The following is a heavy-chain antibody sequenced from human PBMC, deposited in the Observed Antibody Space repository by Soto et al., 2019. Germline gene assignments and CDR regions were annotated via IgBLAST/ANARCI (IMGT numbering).Heavy chain of an antibody. Sequence: PGGSLRLSCTTSGFTFDNFAMSWVRQMPGKGLEWMGIIYPGDSDTRYSPSFQGQVTISADKSISTAYLQWSSLKASDTAMYYCARPAAAADPYYFDYWGQGTLVTVSS. CDR1: GFTFDNFA. D-gene: IGHD6-13*01. J-gene: IGHJ4*02. CDR2: IYPGDSDT. CDR3: ARPAAAADPYYFDY. V-gene: IGHV5-51*01.